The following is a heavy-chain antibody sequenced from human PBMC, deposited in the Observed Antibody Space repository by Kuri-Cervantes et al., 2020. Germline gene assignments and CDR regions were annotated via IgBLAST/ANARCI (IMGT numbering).Heavy chain of an antibody. CDR3: AKDMVPVRARGRFDY. D-gene: IGHD4/OR15-4a*01. V-gene: IGHV3-7*03. Sequence: GGSLRLSCAASGFTFSNFWMAWIRQAPGKGLEWVANINQDGSERYYVASVKGRFTNPRDNTKNSLYLQMNRLRAEATALYYWAKDMVPVRARGRFDYWGQGTLVTVSS. J-gene: IGHJ4*02. CDR1: GFTFSNFW. CDR2: INQDGSER.